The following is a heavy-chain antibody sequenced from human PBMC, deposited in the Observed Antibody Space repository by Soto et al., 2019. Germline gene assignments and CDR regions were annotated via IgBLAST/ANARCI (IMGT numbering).Heavy chain of an antibody. CDR1: GYSFTSLD. Sequence: QVQLVQSGAEVREPGASVKVSCKASGYSFTSLDINWVRQTAGQGLEWMGWMQPSTGRTGYAQKSQGRVTMTRDTSINTAYIELTTLTSDDTAFYYCARGVSAGVDYWGQGTLVTVSS. V-gene: IGHV1-8*01. J-gene: IGHJ4*02. CDR2: MQPSTGRT. CDR3: ARGVSAGVDY. D-gene: IGHD1-26*01.